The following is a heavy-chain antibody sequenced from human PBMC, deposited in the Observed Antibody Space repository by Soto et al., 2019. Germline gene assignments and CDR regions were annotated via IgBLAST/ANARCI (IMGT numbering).Heavy chain of an antibody. CDR2: IKSKTDGGTT. Sequence: GGSLRLSCAASGFTFSNAWMSWVRQAPGKGLEWVGRIKSKTDGGTTDYAAPVKGRLPISRDDSKNTLYLQMNSLKTEDTAVYYCTTEGSNTVGWFGEFEDYWGQGTLVTVSS. D-gene: IGHD3-10*01. CDR3: TTEGSNTVGWFGEFEDY. CDR1: GFTFSNAW. J-gene: IGHJ4*02. V-gene: IGHV3-15*01.